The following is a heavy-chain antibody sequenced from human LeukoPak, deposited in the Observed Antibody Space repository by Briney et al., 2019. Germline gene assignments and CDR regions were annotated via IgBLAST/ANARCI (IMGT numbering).Heavy chain of an antibody. Sequence: SETLSLTCAVSGYSISSGYYWSWIRQPAGKGLEWIGRIYTSGSTNYNPSLKSRVTMSVDTSKNQFSLKLSSVTAADTAVYYCARDRPGYSSGRYYFDYWGQGTLVTVSS. V-gene: IGHV4-4*07. J-gene: IGHJ4*02. CDR2: IYTSGST. D-gene: IGHD6-19*01. CDR1: GYSISSGYY. CDR3: ARDRPGYSSGRYYFDY.